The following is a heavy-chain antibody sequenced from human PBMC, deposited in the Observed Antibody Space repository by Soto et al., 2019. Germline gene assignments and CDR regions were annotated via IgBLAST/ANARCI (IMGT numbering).Heavy chain of an antibody. J-gene: IGHJ4*02. Sequence: GGSLRLSCAASGFTVNGNYMSWVRQAPGKGLEWVSVIYNGGATFYIESVKGRFIISRDISKNTIYLQMNSLRVEDTAVYYCAREPWGTTGTKGDFWGQGTQVTVSS. CDR3: AREPWGTTGTKGDF. CDR2: IYNGGAT. V-gene: IGHV3-66*01. D-gene: IGHD4-17*01. CDR1: GFTVNGNY.